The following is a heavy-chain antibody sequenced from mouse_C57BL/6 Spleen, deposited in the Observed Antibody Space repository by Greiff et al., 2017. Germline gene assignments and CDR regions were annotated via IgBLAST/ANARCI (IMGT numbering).Heavy chain of an antibody. CDR2: IHPSDSDT. J-gene: IGHJ1*03. D-gene: IGHD2-14*01. V-gene: IGHV1-74*01. Sequence: QVQLKQPGAELVKPGASVKVSCKASGYTFTSYWMHWVKQRPGQGLEWIGRIHPSDSDTNYNQKFKGKATLTVDKSSSTAYMQLSSLTSEDSAVYSCAIGVRGWYFDVWGTGTTVTVSS. CDR3: AIGVRGWYFDV. CDR1: GYTFTSYW.